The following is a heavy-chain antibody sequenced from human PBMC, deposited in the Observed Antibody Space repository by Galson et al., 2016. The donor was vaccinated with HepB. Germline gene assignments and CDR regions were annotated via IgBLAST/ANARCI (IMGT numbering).Heavy chain of an antibody. CDR2: INPNSGVT. CDR3: ARDAQQLLRGYYYGMDV. J-gene: IGHJ6*01. CDR1: GYTFTDYY. Sequence: SVKVSCKASGYTFTDYYMHWVRQAPGQGLEWLGWINPNSGVTNVARKFQGWVTMTRDTSISTAYMELSRLASDDTAMYFCARDAQQLLRGYYYGMDVWGQGTTVTVSS. D-gene: IGHD1-1*01. V-gene: IGHV1-2*04.